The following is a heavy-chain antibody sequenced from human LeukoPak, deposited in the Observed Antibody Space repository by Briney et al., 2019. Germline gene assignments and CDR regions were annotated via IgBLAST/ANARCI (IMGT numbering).Heavy chain of an antibody. Sequence: ASVTVSCTTSGYSFTNYPMHWVREAPGQRLEWMGWINVGSGYTKYSQKFQGRVTITRDTSASTVYMELRSLRSDDTAVYYCARGYYGPGGWFDPWGQGTLVTVSS. V-gene: IGHV1-3*01. CDR2: INVGSGYT. D-gene: IGHD3-10*01. CDR3: ARGYYGPGGWFDP. CDR1: GYSFTNYP. J-gene: IGHJ5*02.